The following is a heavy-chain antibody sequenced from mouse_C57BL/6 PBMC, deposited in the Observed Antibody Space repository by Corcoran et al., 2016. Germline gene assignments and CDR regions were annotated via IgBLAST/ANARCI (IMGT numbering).Heavy chain of an antibody. V-gene: IGHV9-3*01. J-gene: IGHJ4*01. Sequence: QIQLVQSGPELKKPGETVKISCKASGYTFTTYGMSWVKQAPGKGLKWMGWINTYSGVPTYADDFKGRFAFSLETSASTAYLQINNLKNEDTATYFCARGGPMDYWGQGTSVNVSS. CDR3: ARGGPMDY. CDR1: GYTFTTYG. CDR2: INTYSGVP.